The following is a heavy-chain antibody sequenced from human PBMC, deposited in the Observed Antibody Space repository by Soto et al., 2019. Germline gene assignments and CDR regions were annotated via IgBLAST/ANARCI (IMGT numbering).Heavy chain of an antibody. D-gene: IGHD6-19*01. CDR2: IIPILGTV. Sequence: QVQLVQSGAEVKQLGSSVKVSCKASGGRFSSNAITWFRQSPGQGLGWMGGIIPILGTVLYAQKFQGRVTISAADSTSTAYMDLNSLRSDDTAVYYCARDSHPPARSGDVLRWDVWGQGTTVTVSS. V-gene: IGHV1-69*01. J-gene: IGHJ6*02. CDR1: GGRFSSNA. CDR3: ARDSHPPARSGDVLRWDV.